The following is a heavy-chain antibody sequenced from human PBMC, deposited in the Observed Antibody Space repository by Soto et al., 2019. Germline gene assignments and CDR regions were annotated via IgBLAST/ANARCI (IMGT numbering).Heavy chain of an antibody. V-gene: IGHV3-74*01. CDR2: ISTDGSVT. Sequence: EVQLVESGGGLVQPGGSLRLSCAASGLIFSNYKMHWVRQAPGKGLVWVSRISTDGSVTDYADSVKGRFTGSRDNAKNTLYLQMNSLRAEDTAVYYCARDTDGLHYWGQGTLVTVSS. CDR3: ARDTDGLHY. CDR1: GLIFSNYK. J-gene: IGHJ4*02.